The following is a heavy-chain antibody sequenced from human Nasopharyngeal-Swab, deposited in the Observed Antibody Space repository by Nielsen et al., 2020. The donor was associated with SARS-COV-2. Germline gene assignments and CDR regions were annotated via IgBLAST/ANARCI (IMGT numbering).Heavy chain of an antibody. Sequence: SETLSLTCAVSGGPLSGHYWTWISQSPGKGLEWIGEINESGGINYSPSLKSRLTISVDTSQKHFSLKLASVTAADTAFYYCARRNRLAAPGAHFDLWGRDTLVTVSS. V-gene: IGHV4-34*01. CDR1: GGPLSGHY. CDR3: ARRNRLAAPGAHFDL. CDR2: INESGGI. D-gene: IGHD6-13*01. J-gene: IGHJ2*01.